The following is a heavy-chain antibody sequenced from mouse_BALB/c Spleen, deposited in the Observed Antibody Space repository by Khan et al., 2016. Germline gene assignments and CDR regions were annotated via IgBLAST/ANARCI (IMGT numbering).Heavy chain of an antibody. Sequence: QVQLQQSGAELMKPGASVKISCKATGYTFSNYWIEWVKQRPGHGLEWIGDILPGSGYSNSNENFKGKATFTADASSYTAYMPLISLTSEDAAVYFCARAWYSRDYWGQGTSVTVSS. CDR2: ILPGSGYS. J-gene: IGHJ4*01. CDR3: ARAWYSRDY. V-gene: IGHV1-9*01. CDR1: GYTFSNYW.